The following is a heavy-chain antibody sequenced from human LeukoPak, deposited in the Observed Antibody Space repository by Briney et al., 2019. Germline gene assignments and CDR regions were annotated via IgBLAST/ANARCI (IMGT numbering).Heavy chain of an antibody. V-gene: IGHV4-59*01. CDR2: IYYSGST. CDR1: GVSISSYY. CDR3: ARAALTHYYDSIMAFDY. D-gene: IGHD3-22*01. J-gene: IGHJ4*02. Sequence: PSETLSLTCTVSGVSISSYYWSWIRQPPGKGLEWIGYIYYSGSTNYNPSLKSRVTISVDTSKNQFSLKLSSVTAADTAVYYCARAALTHYYDSIMAFDYWGQGTLVTVSS.